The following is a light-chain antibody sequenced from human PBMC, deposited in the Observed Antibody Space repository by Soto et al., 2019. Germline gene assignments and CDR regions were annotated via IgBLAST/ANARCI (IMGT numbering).Light chain of an antibody. J-gene: IGLJ2*01. CDR3: QSYDSSLSGPV. Sequence: QSVLTQPPSVSGAPGERVTISCIGAGFDVHWYQQLPGTAPKLLIYGDYNRPSGVPARFSGSRSGTSASLAITGLQPEDEADYYCQSYDSSLSGPVFGGGTKVTVL. CDR2: GDY. V-gene: IGLV1-40*01. CDR1: GAGFD.